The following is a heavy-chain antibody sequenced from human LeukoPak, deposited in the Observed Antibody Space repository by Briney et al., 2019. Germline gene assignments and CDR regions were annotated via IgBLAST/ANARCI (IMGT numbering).Heavy chain of an antibody. CDR1: GYTSTSYY. V-gene: IGHV1-24*01. CDR3: ATSVAGTPSWFDP. Sequence: ASVKVSCKASGYTSTSYYMHWVRQAPGKGLEWMGGFDPEDGETIYAQKFQGRVTMTEDTSTDTAYMELSSLRSEDTAVYYCATSVAGTPSWFDPWGQGTLVTVSS. J-gene: IGHJ5*02. D-gene: IGHD6-13*01. CDR2: FDPEDGET.